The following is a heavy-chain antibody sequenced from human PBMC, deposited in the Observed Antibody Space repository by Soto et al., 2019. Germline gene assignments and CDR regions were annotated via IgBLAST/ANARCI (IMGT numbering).Heavy chain of an antibody. J-gene: IGHJ3*02. CDR1: GFTFSSYW. V-gene: IGHV3-7*03. D-gene: IGHD1-26*01. Sequence: GGSLRLSFAASGFTFSSYWMSWVRQAPGKGLEWVANIKQDGSEKYYVDSVKGRFTISRDNAKNSLYLQMNSLRAEDTAVYYCARDGDSGSYYAFDIWGQGTMVTVSS. CDR3: ARDGDSGSYYAFDI. CDR2: IKQDGSEK.